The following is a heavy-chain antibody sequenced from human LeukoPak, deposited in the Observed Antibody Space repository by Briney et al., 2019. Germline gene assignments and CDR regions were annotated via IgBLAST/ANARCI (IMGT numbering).Heavy chain of an antibody. CDR3: AKAYGSTYYYGMDV. V-gene: IGHV3-23*01. J-gene: IGHJ6*02. CDR1: GFTFSSYA. D-gene: IGHD3-10*01. CDR2: ISGSGGTT. Sequence: GGSLRLSCAASGFTFSSYAMNWVRQAPGKGLEWVSGISGSGGTTYYADSVKGRFTISRDNSKNTLYLQMNSLRADHTAVYYCAKAYGSTYYYGMDVWGQGTTVTVFS.